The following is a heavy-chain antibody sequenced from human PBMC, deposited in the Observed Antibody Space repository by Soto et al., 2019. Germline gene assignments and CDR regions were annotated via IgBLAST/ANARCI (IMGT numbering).Heavy chain of an antibody. D-gene: IGHD6-13*01. CDR3: ARGIAAAGTSAFLDY. J-gene: IGHJ4*02. Sequence: SETLSLTCTVSGGSISSVNYYWSWIRQHPGKGLEWIGYIYYSGSTYYNPSLKSRLTISVDTSKNQFSLKLSSVTAADTAVYYCARGIAAAGTSAFLDYWGQGTLVTVSS. CDR2: IYYSGST. CDR1: GGSISSVNYY. V-gene: IGHV4-30-4*08.